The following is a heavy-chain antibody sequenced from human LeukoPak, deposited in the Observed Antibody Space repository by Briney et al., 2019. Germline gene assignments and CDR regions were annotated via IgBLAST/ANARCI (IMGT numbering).Heavy chain of an antibody. Sequence: HPGGSLRLSCAASGFTFKNYWMSWVREAPGKGLEWVATINQDGSETFFVDSVKGRFTISRHNAKNSLYLQMNSLRAEDTAVYYCAKGQGGYYDSSAVAAYWGQGTLVTVCS. CDR3: AKGQGGYYDSSAVAAY. CDR2: INQDGSET. J-gene: IGHJ4*02. V-gene: IGHV3-7*05. D-gene: IGHD3-22*01. CDR1: GFTFKNYW.